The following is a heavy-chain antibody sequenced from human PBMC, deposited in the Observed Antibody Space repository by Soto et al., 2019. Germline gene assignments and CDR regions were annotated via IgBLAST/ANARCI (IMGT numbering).Heavy chain of an antibody. CDR3: ARDLLPGQWLIQPVGY. V-gene: IGHV1-3*01. CDR2: INAGNGNT. CDR1: GYTFTSYA. D-gene: IGHD6-19*01. J-gene: IGHJ4*02. Sequence: GASVKVSCKASGYTFTSYAMHWVRQAPGQRLEWMGWINAGNGNTKYSQKFQGRVTITRDTSASTAYMELSSLRSEDTAVYHCARDLLPGQWLIQPVGYWGQGTLVTVSS.